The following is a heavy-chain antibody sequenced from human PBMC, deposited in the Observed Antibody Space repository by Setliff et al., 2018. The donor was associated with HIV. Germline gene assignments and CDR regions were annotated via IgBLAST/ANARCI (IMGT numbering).Heavy chain of an antibody. D-gene: IGHD3-10*01. J-gene: IGHJ5*02. V-gene: IGHV4-31*03. CDR1: GDSISSGGYY. Sequence: SETLSLTCTVSGDSISSGGYYWSWIRQSPGKGLEWIGYIYYSGSTYYNPSLKSRVTISVDTSKNQFSLKLSSVTAADTAVYYCARGAITMVRGVGFDPWGQGTLVTVSS. CDR3: ARGAITMVRGVGFDP. CDR2: IYYSGST.